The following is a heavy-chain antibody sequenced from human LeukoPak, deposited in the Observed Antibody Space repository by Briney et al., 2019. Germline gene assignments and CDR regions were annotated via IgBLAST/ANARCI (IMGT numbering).Heavy chain of an antibody. D-gene: IGHD3-9*01. J-gene: IGHJ6*04. Sequence: GGSLRLSCAASGFTFSTYDMSWVRQAPGKGLEWVSFISNSGNIIKYADSVQGRFTISRDNSKNTLYLQMNSLRAEDTAVYYCAKDRERLRYFDALDVWGKGTTVTISS. V-gene: IGHV3-48*03. CDR2: ISNSGNII. CDR1: GFTFSTYD. CDR3: AKDRERLRYFDALDV.